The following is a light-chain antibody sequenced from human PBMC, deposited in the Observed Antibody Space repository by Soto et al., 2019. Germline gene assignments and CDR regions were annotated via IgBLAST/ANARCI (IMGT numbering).Light chain of an antibody. CDR3: QQYGNSPWT. Sequence: EIVLTQSPGTLSLSPGERATLSCRASQSVTSSYLAWYQQKPGQAPRLFIYGASSRATGIPDRFSGSGSGTDFTLTISRLEPEDLAVYHCQQYGNSPWTFGQGTKVEIK. J-gene: IGKJ1*01. CDR1: QSVTSSY. CDR2: GAS. V-gene: IGKV3-20*01.